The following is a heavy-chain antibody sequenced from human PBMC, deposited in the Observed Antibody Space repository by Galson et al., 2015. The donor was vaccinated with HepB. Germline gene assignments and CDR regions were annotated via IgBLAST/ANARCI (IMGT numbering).Heavy chain of an antibody. CDR1: GYTFTSYA. J-gene: IGHJ6*02. V-gene: IGHV1-3*01. Sequence: SVKVSCKASGYTFTSYAMHWVRQAPGQRLEWMGWINAGNGNTKYSQKFQGRVTITRDTSASTAYMELSSLRSEDTAVYYCARDLVYCSGGSCPLRGMDVWGQGTTVTVSS. D-gene: IGHD2-15*01. CDR3: ARDLVYCSGGSCPLRGMDV. CDR2: INAGNGNT.